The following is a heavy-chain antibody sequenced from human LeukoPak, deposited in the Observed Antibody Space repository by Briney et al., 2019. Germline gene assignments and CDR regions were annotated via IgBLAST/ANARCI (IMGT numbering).Heavy chain of an antibody. V-gene: IGHV3-30*18. D-gene: IGHD2-8*01. CDR2: ISYDGSNK. J-gene: IGHJ4*02. Sequence: PGGSLRLSCAASGFTFSSYGMHWVRQAPGKGLEWVAVISYDGSNKYYADSVKGRFTISRDNSKNTLYLQMNSLRAEDTAVYYCAKDEDDVRTPFDYWGQGTLVTVSS. CDR3: AKDEDDVRTPFDY. CDR1: GFTFSSYG.